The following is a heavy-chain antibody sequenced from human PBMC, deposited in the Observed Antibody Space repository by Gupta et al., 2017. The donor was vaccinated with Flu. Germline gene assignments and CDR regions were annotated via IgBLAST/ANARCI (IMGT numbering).Heavy chain of an antibody. J-gene: IGHJ6*02. V-gene: IGHV4-59*02. CDR2: MFYSGNS. CDR3: ARETGRFSPKNNFGMDV. Sequence: QVQLRESGPGLVQPLETLSLTCTVSGDSVRSNYWRWVRQPPGKGLEWIGYMFYSGNSNYKPSFKRRVTISVDTTKNQVFLKLKSVTAADTAVYYCARETGRFSPKNNFGMDVWGQGTTVTVSS. D-gene: IGHD3-10*01. CDR1: GDSVRSNY.